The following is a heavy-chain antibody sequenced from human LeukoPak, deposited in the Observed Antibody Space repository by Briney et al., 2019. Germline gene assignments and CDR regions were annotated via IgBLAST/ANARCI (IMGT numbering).Heavy chain of an antibody. Sequence: ASVKVSCKASGGTFSSHAISWVRQAPGQGLEWMGGTVPIFGTANYAQKFQGRVTITADESTTTAYMELSSLRSEDTAVYYCARTINWNYFSGGYHYYGMDVWGQGTTVTVSS. CDR3: ARTINWNYFSGGYHYYGMDV. CDR1: GGTFSSHA. V-gene: IGHV1-69*13. CDR2: TVPIFGTA. D-gene: IGHD1-7*01. J-gene: IGHJ6*02.